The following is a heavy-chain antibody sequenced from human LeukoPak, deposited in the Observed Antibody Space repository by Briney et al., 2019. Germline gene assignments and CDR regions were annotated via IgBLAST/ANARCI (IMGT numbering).Heavy chain of an antibody. CDR3: ARSPPYDFWSGYYIGYYFDY. CDR1: GGSFSGYY. J-gene: IGHJ4*02. Sequence: SETLSLTCAAYGGSFSGYYWSWIRQPPGKGLEWIGEINHSGSTNYNPSLKSRVTISVGTSKNQFSLKLSSVTAADTAVYYCARSPPYDFWSGYYIGYYFDYWGQGTLVTVSS. D-gene: IGHD3-3*01. CDR2: INHSGST. V-gene: IGHV4-34*01.